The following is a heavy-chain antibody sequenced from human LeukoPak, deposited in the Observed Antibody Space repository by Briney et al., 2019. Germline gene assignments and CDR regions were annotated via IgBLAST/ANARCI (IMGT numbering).Heavy chain of an antibody. CDR3: ARDEWGDAFDI. CDR1: GFTFSSYE. D-gene: IGHD1-26*01. J-gene: IGHJ3*02. V-gene: IGHV3-48*03. Sequence: GGSLRLSCAASGFTFSSYEMNWVRQAPGKGLEWVSYISSSGSTIYYADSVKGRFTISRDNAKNSLYLQMNSLRAEDTAVYYCARDEWGDAFDIWGQGTMVTVSS. CDR2: ISSSGSTI.